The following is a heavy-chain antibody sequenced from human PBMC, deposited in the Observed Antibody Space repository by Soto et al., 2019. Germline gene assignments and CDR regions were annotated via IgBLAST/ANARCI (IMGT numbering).Heavy chain of an antibody. J-gene: IGHJ4*02. D-gene: IGHD5-18*01. Sequence: SVKVSCKASGGTFSSYAISWVRQAPGQGLEWMGGIIPIFGTANYAQKFQGRVTITADKSTSTAYMELSSLRFEDTAVYYCARDSGYSYGHDYWGQGTLVTVSS. CDR2: IIPIFGTA. CDR1: GGTFSSYA. CDR3: ARDSGYSYGHDY. V-gene: IGHV1-69*06.